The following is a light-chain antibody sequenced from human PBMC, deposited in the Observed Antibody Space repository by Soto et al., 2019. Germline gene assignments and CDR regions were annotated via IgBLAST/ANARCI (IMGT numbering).Light chain of an antibody. CDR2: EVT. CDR1: SSDVGGHDY. J-gene: IGLJ1*01. CDR3: SSYTTTSTSV. Sequence: QSALAQPASVSGSPGQSITISCTGTSSDVGGHDYVSWYQQHPAKAPKLVIYEVTNRPSGVSTRFSGSKSGNAASLTISGLQADDEADYYCSSYTTTSTSVFGTGTKVTVL. V-gene: IGLV2-14*01.